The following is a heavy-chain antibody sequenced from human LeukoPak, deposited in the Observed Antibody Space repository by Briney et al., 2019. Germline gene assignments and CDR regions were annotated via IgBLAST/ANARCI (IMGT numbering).Heavy chain of an antibody. CDR3: AKDSDYSGYGF. CDR1: GFTFSSYG. J-gene: IGHJ4*02. CDR2: ISYDGSNK. D-gene: IGHD5-12*01. Sequence: GGSLRLSCAASGFTFSSYGMHWVRQAPGKGLEWVAVISYDGSNKYYADSVKGRFTISRDNSKNTLYLQMNSLRAEDTAVYYCAKDSDYSGYGFGGQGTLVTVSS. V-gene: IGHV3-30*18.